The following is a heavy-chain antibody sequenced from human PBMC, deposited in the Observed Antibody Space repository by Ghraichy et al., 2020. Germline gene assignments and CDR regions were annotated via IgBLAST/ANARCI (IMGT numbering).Heavy chain of an antibody. V-gene: IGHV3-7*04. Sequence: GGSLRLSCAASGFSFSGYWMSWVRQAPGKGLEWVANIKEDGTEREYVDSVKGRFTISRDNAKNSLYLQMNTLRVEDTAVYYCARGRWTFDFWGQGTPVTVSS. J-gene: IGHJ4*02. CDR3: ARGRWTFDF. D-gene: IGHD1-1*01. CDR1: GFSFSGYW. CDR2: IKEDGTER.